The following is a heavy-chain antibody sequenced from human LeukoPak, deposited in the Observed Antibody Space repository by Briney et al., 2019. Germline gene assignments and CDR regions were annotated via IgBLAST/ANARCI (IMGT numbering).Heavy chain of an antibody. CDR2: TYYSGNT. CDR1: GGSVKSGDHY. D-gene: IGHD2/OR15-2a*01. CDR3: ASFGAFDV. Sequence: SEPLSLTCTVSGGSVKSGDHYWTWTRQHPGKGLEWIGYTYYSGNTYYNPSLKSRVTISVDTSKNQFSLTLNSVSAADTAVYYCASFGAFDVWGQGTMVTVSS. V-gene: IGHV4-31*03. J-gene: IGHJ3*01.